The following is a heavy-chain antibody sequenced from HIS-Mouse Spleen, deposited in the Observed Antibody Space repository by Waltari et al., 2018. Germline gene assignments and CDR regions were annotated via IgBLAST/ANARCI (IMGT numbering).Heavy chain of an antibody. J-gene: IGHJ2*01. V-gene: IGHV4-39*07. D-gene: IGHD6-13*01. Sequence: QLQLQESGPGLVKPSETLSLTCTVSGVSISSSSYYWGWIRQPPGKGLEWIGSLYYSGGAYYNPSLKSRFTISVDTSKNQFSLKLSSVTAADTAVYYCAREIPYSSSWYDWYFDLWGRGTLVTVSS. CDR1: GVSISSSSYY. CDR3: AREIPYSSSWYDWYFDL. CDR2: LYYSGGA.